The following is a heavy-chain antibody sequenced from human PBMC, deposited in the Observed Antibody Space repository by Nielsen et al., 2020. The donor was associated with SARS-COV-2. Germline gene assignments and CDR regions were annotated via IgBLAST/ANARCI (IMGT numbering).Heavy chain of an antibody. CDR1: GGSIGSYY. CDR3: ARESLGGEVFDY. J-gene: IGHJ4*02. D-gene: IGHD3-16*01. V-gene: IGHV4-59*13. Sequence: SETLSLTCTVFGGSIGSYYWSWIRQPPGKGLEWIGHIFNTGSTSYNPSLRSRVTILVHTSKNHFSLKLTSVTAADTAVYYCARESLGGEVFDYWGQGTLVTVSS. CDR2: IFNTGST.